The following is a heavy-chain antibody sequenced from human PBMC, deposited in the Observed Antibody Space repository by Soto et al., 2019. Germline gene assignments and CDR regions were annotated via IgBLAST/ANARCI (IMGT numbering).Heavy chain of an antibody. J-gene: IGHJ4*02. CDR3: AREGQVHTPAFVY. Sequence: QVQLVQSGAEMKKPGSSVKVSCQSSGGTFNTYAMNWVRQAPGQGPEWMGDISPMFGAANYAPKFQGRVTMTADESTGTSYMQWSSLTSEDTALYFCAREGQVHTPAFVYWGQGTLVTVSS. CDR1: GGTFNTYA. V-gene: IGHV1-69*19. D-gene: IGHD3-10*01. CDR2: ISPMFGAA.